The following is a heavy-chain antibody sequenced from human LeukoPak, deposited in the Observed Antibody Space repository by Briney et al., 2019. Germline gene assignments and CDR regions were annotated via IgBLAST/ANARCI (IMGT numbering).Heavy chain of an antibody. CDR1: GGSISSSSYY. D-gene: IGHD1-26*01. Sequence: PSETLSLTCTVSGGSISSSSYYWGWIRQPPGKGLEWIGSIYYSGSTYYNPSLESRVTISVDTSKNQFSLKLSSVTAADTAVYYCARYSGGVDYWGQGTLVTVSS. V-gene: IGHV4-39*01. CDR2: IYYSGST. CDR3: ARYSGGVDY. J-gene: IGHJ4*02.